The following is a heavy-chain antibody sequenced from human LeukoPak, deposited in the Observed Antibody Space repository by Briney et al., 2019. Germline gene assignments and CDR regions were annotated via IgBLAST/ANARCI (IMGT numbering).Heavy chain of an antibody. CDR2: IRYDGSDK. V-gene: IGHV3-30*02. CDR3: AKDLDCSGGTCHKAFDC. CDR1: GFTLSTSG. Sequence: GGSLRLSGVASGFTLSTSGMHWVRQAPGKGLEWVAFIRYDGSDKFYGDSVKGRFTTSRDNSKNTLYLQMSRLRVEDTAVYYCAKDLDCSGGTCHKAFDCWGQGTLVTVSS. J-gene: IGHJ4*02. D-gene: IGHD2-15*01.